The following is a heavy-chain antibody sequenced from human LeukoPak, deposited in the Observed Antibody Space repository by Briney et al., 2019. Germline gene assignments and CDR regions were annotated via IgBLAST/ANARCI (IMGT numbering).Heavy chain of an antibody. D-gene: IGHD6-13*01. CDR1: GYTFTDYY. CDR3: ARVRIGQQLDKYYYYAMDV. V-gene: IGHV1-2*02. J-gene: IGHJ6*02. CDR2: INPNSGGT. Sequence: ASVKVSCKASGYTFTDYYMHWVRQAPGQGLEWMGWINPNSGGTDYAQKFQGRVTMTTDTSISTAYMEVSRLRSDDTAVYYCARVRIGQQLDKYYYYAMDVWGQGTTVTVSS.